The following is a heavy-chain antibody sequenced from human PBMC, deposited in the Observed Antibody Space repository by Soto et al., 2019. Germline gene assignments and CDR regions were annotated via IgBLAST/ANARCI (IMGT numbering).Heavy chain of an antibody. J-gene: IGHJ4*02. D-gene: IGHD2-21*01. CDR3: VMVDCGGGECKIFAY. V-gene: IGHV1-46*01. CDR2: LNPRDATI. CDR1: GYIFTNSY. Sequence: ASVKVSCKASGYIFTNSYMQWVRQAPGQGLEWMGILNPRDATISYAQKFQGRVTMTRDTSTSTVHMELSSLRSEDTAVYYCVMVDCGGGECKIFAYWGQGTLVTVSS.